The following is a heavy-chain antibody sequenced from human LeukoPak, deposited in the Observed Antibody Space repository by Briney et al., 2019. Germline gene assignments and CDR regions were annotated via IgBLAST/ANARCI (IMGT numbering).Heavy chain of an antibody. Sequence: PGRSLRLSCVASGSTFSRITFSYYAMHWVRQAPGKGLEWVTVISFDASNKYYADSVKGRFTISRDNSKNTLYLQMNSLRAEDTAVYYCARGVRAPYCGADCYDAFDLWGQGTMITVSS. CDR3: ARGVRAPYCGADCYDAFDL. J-gene: IGHJ3*01. D-gene: IGHD2-21*02. CDR1: GSTFSRITFSYYA. CDR2: ISFDASNK. V-gene: IGHV3-30-3*01.